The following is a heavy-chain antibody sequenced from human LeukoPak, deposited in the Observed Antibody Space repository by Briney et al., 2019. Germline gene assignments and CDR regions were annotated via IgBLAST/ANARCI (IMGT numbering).Heavy chain of an antibody. CDR3: ARQDSSGYDAFDI. CDR1: GYTFTGYY. D-gene: IGHD3-22*01. V-gene: IGHV1-2*02. Sequence: ASVTVSCMASGYTFTGYYMHWVRQAPGEGLEWMGWINPNSGGTNYAQKFQGRVTMTRDPSISTAYMELSRLRSDDTAVYYCARQDSSGYDAFDIWGQGTMVTVSS. J-gene: IGHJ3*02. CDR2: INPNSGGT.